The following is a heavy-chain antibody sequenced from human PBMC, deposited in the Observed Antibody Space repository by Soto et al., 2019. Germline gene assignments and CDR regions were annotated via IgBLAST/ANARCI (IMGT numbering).Heavy chain of an antibody. V-gene: IGHV4-39*01. Sequence: SETLPLTCTVSRAATSRSSYYCGCICQPPVRGWERLGGIHNTGSTYYSPSPKRRVTISVDKSQNQFSLKMSSVTAADTAVYYCARYHDFWSGYLRNSYDYYGMDVCGQWTTVT. CDR1: RAATSRSSYY. J-gene: IGHJ6*02. D-gene: IGHD3-3*01. CDR2: IHNTGST. CDR3: ARYHDFWSGYLRNSYDYYGMDV.